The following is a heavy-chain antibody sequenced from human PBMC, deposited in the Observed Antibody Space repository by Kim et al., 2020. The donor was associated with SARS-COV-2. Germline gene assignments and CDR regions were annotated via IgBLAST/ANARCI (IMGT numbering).Heavy chain of an antibody. CDR3: ARHKGYCCSTGCHGDI. CDR2: IYPGDSDT. Sequence: GESLKISCEGSGFSFTTSWIGWVRQMPGKGLEWMGIIYPGDSDTRYSPSFQGQVTISAEKSITTAYLHWSSLKASDTAMYYCARHKGYCCSTGCHGDIWGQGTMVTVSS. V-gene: IGHV5-51*01. D-gene: IGHD2-2*01. J-gene: IGHJ3*02. CDR1: GFSFTTSW.